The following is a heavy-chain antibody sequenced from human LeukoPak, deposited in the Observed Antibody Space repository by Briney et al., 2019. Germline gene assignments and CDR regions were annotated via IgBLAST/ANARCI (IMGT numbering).Heavy chain of an antibody. D-gene: IGHD2-15*01. Sequence: PGGSLRLSCTASGFTFSSYSMNWVRQAPGKGLEWVSSISSSSDYIYYADSVKGRFTISRDNARNSLYLQMNSLRAEDTAVYYCARPRSGYCSGSNCYGKYHYYFYYMDVWGKGTTVTVSS. CDR3: ARPRSGYCSGSNCYGKYHYYFYYMDV. CDR1: GFTFSSYS. CDR2: ISSSSDYI. V-gene: IGHV3-21*01. J-gene: IGHJ6*03.